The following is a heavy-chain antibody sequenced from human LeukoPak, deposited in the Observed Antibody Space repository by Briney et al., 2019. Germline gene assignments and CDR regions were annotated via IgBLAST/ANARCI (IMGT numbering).Heavy chain of an antibody. Sequence: GGSLRLSCAASGFTFSNYWMHWVRQVPEKGLVWVSRVNPDGSSITYANSVKGRFASSRDNAKNTLYLQMNSLRVEDTAVYYCARGGSYGGYWGQGVLVTVSS. V-gene: IGHV3-74*01. CDR2: VNPDGSSI. J-gene: IGHJ4*02. CDR3: ARGGSYGGY. CDR1: GFTFSNYW. D-gene: IGHD3-16*01.